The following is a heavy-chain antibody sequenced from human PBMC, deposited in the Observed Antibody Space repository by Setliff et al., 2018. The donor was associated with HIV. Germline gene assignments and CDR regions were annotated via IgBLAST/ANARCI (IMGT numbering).Heavy chain of an antibody. CDR2: ISAYNDNA. Sequence: ASVKVSCKASGYTFTDYEITWVRQAPGQGLEWMGWISAYNDNANYVQELQGRVTITRDMSTSTVYMELSSLRSEDTAVYYCARTYYNFWSGDYYYYGMDVWGQGTTVTVSS. CDR3: ARTYYNFWSGDYYYYGMDV. V-gene: IGHV1-18*01. D-gene: IGHD3-3*01. CDR1: GYTFTDYE. J-gene: IGHJ6*02.